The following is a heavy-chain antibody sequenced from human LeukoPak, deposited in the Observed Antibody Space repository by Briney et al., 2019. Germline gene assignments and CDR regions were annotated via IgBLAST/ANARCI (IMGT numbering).Heavy chain of an antibody. Sequence: PSETLSLTCTVSGGSISSYYWSWIRQPPGKGLEWIGYIYYSGSTNYNPSLKSRVTISVDTSKNQFSLKLSSVTAADTAVYYCARHRSGTVVYGMDVWGQGTTVTVSS. CDR1: GGSISSYY. CDR2: IYYSGST. CDR3: ARHRSGTVVYGMDV. V-gene: IGHV4-59*08. D-gene: IGHD3-10*01. J-gene: IGHJ6*02.